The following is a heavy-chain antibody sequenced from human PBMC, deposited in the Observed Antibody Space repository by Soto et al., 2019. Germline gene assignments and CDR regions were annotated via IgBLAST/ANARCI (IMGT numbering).Heavy chain of an antibody. V-gene: IGHV4-30-4*01. CDR2: IYYTGTT. CDR1: GGSISAGDYY. CDR3: DRGDLFHS. Sequence: SETLSLTCTVSGGSISAGDYYWNWIRQPPGKGLEWIGYIYYTGTTKYNPSLKSRATLSVDTSKNRFSLNLTSVTAADSAVYYCDRGDLFHSSGPGTLVTGSS. J-gene: IGHJ5*01.